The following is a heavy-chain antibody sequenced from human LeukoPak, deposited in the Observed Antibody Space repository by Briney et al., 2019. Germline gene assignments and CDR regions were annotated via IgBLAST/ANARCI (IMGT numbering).Heavy chain of an antibody. Sequence: ASVKVSCKTSGYTFNTYGITWVRQAPGQGLEWMGWISAYNGNTNYAQKFQGRVTMTTDTSTNTAYMELRSLTSDDTAVYYCARARGSFDYWGQGTLVTVSS. CDR2: ISAYNGNT. V-gene: IGHV1-18*01. CDR3: ARARGSFDY. CDR1: GYTFNTYG. J-gene: IGHJ4*02.